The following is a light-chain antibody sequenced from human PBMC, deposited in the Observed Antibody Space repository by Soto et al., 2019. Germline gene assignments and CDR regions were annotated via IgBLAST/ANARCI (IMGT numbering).Light chain of an antibody. CDR2: GAS. J-gene: IGKJ1*01. Sequence: EMGLAQSRGTVCWAPGERSSLSWRASQSVSNNYLAWYQQKPGQAPRLIIYGASTRATDIPARFSGSGSGTDFTLTISRLEPEDSAVYSCQQYGTSPGTFGQGTKVDIK. V-gene: IGKV3-20*01. CDR3: QQYGTSPGT. CDR1: QSVSNNY.